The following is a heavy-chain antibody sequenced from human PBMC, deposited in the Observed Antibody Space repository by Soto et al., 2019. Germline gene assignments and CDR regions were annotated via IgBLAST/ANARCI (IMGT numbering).Heavy chain of an antibody. V-gene: IGHV4-39*01. Sequence: PSETLSLTCTVSGGSISSSSYYWGWIRQPPGKGLEWIGSIYYSGSTYYNPSLKSRVTISVDTSKNQFSLKLSSVTAADTAVYYCARVQGRNYFDSWGQGTRVTVSS. J-gene: IGHJ4*02. CDR2: IYYSGST. D-gene: IGHD1-1*01. CDR3: ARVQGRNYFDS. CDR1: GGSISSSSYY.